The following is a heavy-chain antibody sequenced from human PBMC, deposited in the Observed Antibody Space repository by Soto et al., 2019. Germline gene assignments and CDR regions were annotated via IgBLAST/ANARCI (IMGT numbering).Heavy chain of an antibody. CDR2: INHSGST. D-gene: IGHD6-13*01. V-gene: IGHV4-34*01. Sequence: SETLYLTCAVYGLSFSGYYWSWIRQPPGKGLEWIGEINHSGSTNYNPSLKSRVTISVDTSKNQFSLKLSFVTAADTAVFYCARGIIAAAGTTTYYYYGMDVWGQGTTVT. CDR3: ARGIIAAAGTTTYYYYGMDV. J-gene: IGHJ6*02. CDR1: GLSFSGYY.